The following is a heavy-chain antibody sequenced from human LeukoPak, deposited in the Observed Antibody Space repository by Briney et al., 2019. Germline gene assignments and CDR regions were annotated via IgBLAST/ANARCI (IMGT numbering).Heavy chain of an antibody. CDR1: GYSFTDYY. CDR3: ARDSYYASGSPLDY. CDR2: INPNSGGT. D-gene: IGHD3-10*01. J-gene: IGHJ4*02. V-gene: IGHV1-2*02. Sequence: GASVKVSCTASGYSFTDYYMHWVRQAPGQGLEWMGWINPNSGGTHSAQKFQGRVTITRDTSISTTYMELSRLRSDDTAVYYCARDSYYASGSPLDYWGQGTLVTVSS.